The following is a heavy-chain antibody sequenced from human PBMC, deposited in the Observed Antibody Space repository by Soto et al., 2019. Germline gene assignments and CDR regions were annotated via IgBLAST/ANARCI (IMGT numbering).Heavy chain of an antibody. Sequence: QVQLAQSGAQVKKPGSSVKVSCKASGGTFSSYAISWVRQAPGQGLEWMGGVIPIFGTANYAQKFQGRVTITADKSTSTAYMELRSLSSEDTAVYYCARGARYSSSPALGYWGQGTLVTVCS. D-gene: IGHD6-6*01. J-gene: IGHJ4*02. V-gene: IGHV1-69*06. CDR1: GGTFSSYA. CDR2: VIPIFGTA. CDR3: ARGARYSSSPALGY.